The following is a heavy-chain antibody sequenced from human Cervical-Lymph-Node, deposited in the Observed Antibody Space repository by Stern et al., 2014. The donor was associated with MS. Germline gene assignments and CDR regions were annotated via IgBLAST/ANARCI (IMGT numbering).Heavy chain of an antibody. D-gene: IGHD6-13*01. Sequence: QVTLKESGPTLVKPTQTLTLTCTFSGFSLSTSGVGVGWIRQPPGKALEWLALIYWDDYKRYSPSLKSRLTITKDTSKNQVVLTMTNMDPVDTATYYCAHRGPIGSSWYGVEAFDIWGQGTMVTVSS. V-gene: IGHV2-5*02. CDR3: AHRGPIGSSWYGVEAFDI. J-gene: IGHJ3*02. CDR2: IYWDDYK. CDR1: GFSLSTSGVG.